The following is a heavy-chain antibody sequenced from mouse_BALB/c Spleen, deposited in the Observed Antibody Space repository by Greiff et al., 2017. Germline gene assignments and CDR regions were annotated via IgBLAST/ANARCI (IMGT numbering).Heavy chain of an antibody. J-gene: IGHJ4*01. CDR2: INPSTGYT. CDR3: ASNYGSGYAMDY. V-gene: IGHV1-7*01. CDR1: GYTFTSYW. Sequence: QVQLQQSGAELAKPGASVKMSCKASGYTFTSYWMHWVKQRPGQGLEWIGYINPSTGYTEYTQKFKDKATVTADKSSSTVYMQLSSLTSEDSAVYYGASNYGSGYAMDYWGQGTSVTVSS. D-gene: IGHD1-1*01.